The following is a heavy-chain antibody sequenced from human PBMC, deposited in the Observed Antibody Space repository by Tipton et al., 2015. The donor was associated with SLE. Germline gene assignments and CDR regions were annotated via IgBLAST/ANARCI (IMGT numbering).Heavy chain of an antibody. CDR3: ARGPFRRSPPGAY. D-gene: IGHD4/OR15-4a*01. J-gene: IGHJ4*03. Sequence: TLSLTCAVYGGSFSGYHWSWIRQPPGQGLEWIGQISDTGSTNYNPSLKSRVTISLDTSKSQCSLMLNSLTPADTAVYYCARGPFRRSPPGAYWWQGALETVSS. CDR1: GGSFSGYH. V-gene: IGHV4-34*01. CDR2: ISDTGST.